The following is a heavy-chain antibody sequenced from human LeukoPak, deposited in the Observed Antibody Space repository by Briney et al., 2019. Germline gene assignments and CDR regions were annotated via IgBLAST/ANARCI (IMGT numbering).Heavy chain of an antibody. CDR2: TYYSGNT. Sequence: SQTLSLTCTVSGGSMTNYYWTWIRQSPGKGLEWIGHTYYSGNTNYNPSLKSRVSISIDASKNQFSLKLSSVTAADTAVYYCTRGRAYYDSTGYYYWGRGILVTVSS. V-gene: IGHV4-59*01. CDR3: TRGRAYYDSTGYYY. J-gene: IGHJ4*02. CDR1: GGSMTNYY. D-gene: IGHD3-22*01.